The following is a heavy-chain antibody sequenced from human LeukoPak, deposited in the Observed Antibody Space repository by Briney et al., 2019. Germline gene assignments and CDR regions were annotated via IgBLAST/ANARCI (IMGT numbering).Heavy chain of an antibody. CDR1: GGSISSGSYY. D-gene: IGHD3-3*01. CDR2: IYTSGST. J-gene: IGHJ6*03. CDR3: ARDYYDFWRGYYYYYMDA. V-gene: IGHV4-61*02. Sequence: SQTLSLTCTVSGGSISSGSYYWSWIRQPAGKGLEWIVRIYTSGSTNYNPSLKSRVTISVDTSKNQFSLKLSSVTAADTAVYYCARDYYDFWRGYYYYYMDAWGKGTTVTVSS.